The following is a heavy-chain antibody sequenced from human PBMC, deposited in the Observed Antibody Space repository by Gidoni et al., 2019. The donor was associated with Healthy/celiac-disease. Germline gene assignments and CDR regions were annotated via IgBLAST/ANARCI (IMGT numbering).Heavy chain of an antibody. D-gene: IGHD2-21*02. Sequence: QVKLVVSGGGVFQPGRSLRPSCAASGFTFSSYGMHWVRQAPGKGLEWVSVIWYDVSNKYYADAVKGRFNISRDKSKNTLYLQMNSLRAEDTAVYYCARDGGADGGDWGSGAFDIWCQGKMVTVSS. CDR3: ARDGGADGGDWGSGAFDI. CDR2: IWYDVSNK. V-gene: IGHV3-33*01. CDR1: GFTFSSYG. J-gene: IGHJ3*02.